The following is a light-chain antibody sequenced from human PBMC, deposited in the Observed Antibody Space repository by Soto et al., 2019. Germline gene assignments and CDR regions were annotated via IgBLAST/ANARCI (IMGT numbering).Light chain of an antibody. V-gene: IGLV2-14*03. Sequence: QSALTQPASVSGSPGQSITFSCTGTSSDVGSYDYVSWHQQHPGKAPKLIIYDVNNRPSGVPSRFSGSKSGNTASLTISGLQTKDEADYYCCAYSTSGTHVFGSGTKLTVL. CDR3: CAYSTSGTHV. CDR1: SSDVGSYDY. J-gene: IGLJ1*01. CDR2: DVN.